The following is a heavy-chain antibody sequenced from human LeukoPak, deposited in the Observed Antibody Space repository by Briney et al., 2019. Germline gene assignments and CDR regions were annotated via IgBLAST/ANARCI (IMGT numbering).Heavy chain of an antibody. V-gene: IGHV4-59*01. J-gene: IGHJ4*02. D-gene: IGHD3-9*01. CDR3: ARDILTGYSYDY. Sequence: SETLSLTCTVSGGSISSYYWSWIRQPPGKGLEWIGYIYYSGSTTYNPSLKSRVTISVDTSKNQFSLKLSSVTAADTAVYYCARDILTGYSYDYWGQGTLVTVSS. CDR1: GGSISSYY. CDR2: IYYSGST.